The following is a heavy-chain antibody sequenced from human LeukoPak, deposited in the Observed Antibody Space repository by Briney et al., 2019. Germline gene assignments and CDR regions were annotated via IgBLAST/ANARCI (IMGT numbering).Heavy chain of an antibody. J-gene: IGHJ4*02. D-gene: IGHD2-21*01. CDR1: GGSLSGHY. CDR2: IYYTGTT. CDR3: ARFSWGCSTASCYSTN. Sequence: SETLSLTCTVGGGSLSGHYWGWIRQPPGKGLELVGHIYYTGTTFYNPSLNSRVTITLDTSRNQFSLRLTSVIAADTAVYYCARFSWGCSTASCYSTNWGQGAVVTVSS. V-gene: IGHV4-59*11.